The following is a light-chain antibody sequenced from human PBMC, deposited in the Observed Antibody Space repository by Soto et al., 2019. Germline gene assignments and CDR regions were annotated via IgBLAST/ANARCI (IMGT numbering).Light chain of an antibody. CDR3: QQYNNWPRT. CDR2: GAS. J-gene: IGKJ4*01. Sequence: EIVMTQSPATLSVSPGERATLSCRASQSVSSNLAWYQQQPGQAPRLLIYGASTRATGIPARFSGSGSGTEFTLTISSLQSEDFAVYYCQQYNNWPRTFGGGTKVEIK. CDR1: QSVSSN. V-gene: IGKV3-15*01.